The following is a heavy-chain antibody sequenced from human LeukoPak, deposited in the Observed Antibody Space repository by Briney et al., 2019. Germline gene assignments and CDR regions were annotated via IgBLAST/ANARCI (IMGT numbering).Heavy chain of an antibody. CDR3: AREASGDFWSGYFDY. V-gene: IGHV4-30-2*01. D-gene: IGHD3-3*01. Sequence: TLSPTSAVSVGSISSGVDSSGSIRQPPGTWLGWNGYIYHSGSTYYNPSLKSRVTISVDRSKNQFSLKLSSVTAADTAVYYCAREASGDFWSGYFDYWGQGTLVTVSS. J-gene: IGHJ4*02. CDR2: IYHSGST. CDR1: VGSISSGVDS.